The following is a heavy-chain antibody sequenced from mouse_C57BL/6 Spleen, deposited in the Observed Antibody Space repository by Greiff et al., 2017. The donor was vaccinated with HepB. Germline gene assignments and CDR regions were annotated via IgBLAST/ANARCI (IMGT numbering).Heavy chain of an antibody. J-gene: IGHJ3*01. CDR2: INPSNGGT. Sequence: QVQLQQPGTELVKPGASVKLSCKASGYTFTSYWMHWVKQRPGQGLEWIGNINPSNGGTNFNEKFKSKATLTVDKSSSTAYMQLSSLTSEDSAVYYCARTKSPDGYFPWFAYWGQGTLVTVSA. CDR1: GYTFTSYW. CDR3: ARTKSPDGYFPWFAY. D-gene: IGHD2-3*01. V-gene: IGHV1-53*01.